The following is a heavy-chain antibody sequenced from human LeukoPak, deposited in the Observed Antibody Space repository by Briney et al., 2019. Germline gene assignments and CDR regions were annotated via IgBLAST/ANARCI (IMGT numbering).Heavy chain of an antibody. CDR2: INPNSGGT. D-gene: IGHD3-10*01. Sequence: ASVTVCCTASGYTFTFYYMHWVRQAPGQGLEWMGWINPNSGGTNYAQKFQGRVTMTRDTSISTAYMELSRLRSDDTAVYYCAREMVFLPPTFDYWGQRFLVSVSS. CDR1: GYTFTFYY. V-gene: IGHV1-2*02. J-gene: IGHJ4*02. CDR3: AREMVFLPPTFDY.